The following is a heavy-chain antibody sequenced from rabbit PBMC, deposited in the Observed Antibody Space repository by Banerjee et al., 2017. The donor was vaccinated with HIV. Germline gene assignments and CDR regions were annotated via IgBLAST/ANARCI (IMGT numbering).Heavy chain of an antibody. CDR3: VRGGGL. J-gene: IGHJ6*01. CDR2: IYTSGGIT. CDR1: GIDFSNNYW. Sequence: QEQLVESGGGLVKPGGTLTLTCKASGIDFSNNYWICWVRQAPGKGLQWIGCIYTSGGITWYASWAKGRFTISKTSSTTVTLQMTSLTAADTATYFCVRGGGLWGPGTLVTVS. V-gene: IGHV1S45*01.